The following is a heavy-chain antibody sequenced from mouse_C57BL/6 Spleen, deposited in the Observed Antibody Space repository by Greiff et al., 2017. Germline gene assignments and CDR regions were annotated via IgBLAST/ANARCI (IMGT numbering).Heavy chain of an antibody. CDR3: AREGGYFDA. V-gene: IGHV1-82*01. CDR1: GYAFSSSW. CDR2: IYPGDGDT. J-gene: IGHJ1*03. Sequence: VQLQQSGPELVKPGASVKISCKASGYAFSSSWMNWVKQRPGKGLEWIGRIYPGDGDTNYNGKFKGKATLTADKSSSTAYMQLSSLTSEDSAVYFCAREGGYFDAWGTGTTVTVSS.